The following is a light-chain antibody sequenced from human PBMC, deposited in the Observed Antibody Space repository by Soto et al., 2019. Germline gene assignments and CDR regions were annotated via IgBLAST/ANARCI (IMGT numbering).Light chain of an antibody. J-gene: IGLJ1*01. CDR3: QVWDSSSDHYV. CDR2: DDS. CDR1: NIGSDT. Sequence: SYELTQPPSVSVAPGETARITCGRNNIGSDTVHWYQQKPGQAPVVVVYDDSERPSGTPERISGSNSGNTATLTISRVEAGDEADYYCQVWDSSSDHYVFGTGTKVTVL. V-gene: IGLV3-21*02.